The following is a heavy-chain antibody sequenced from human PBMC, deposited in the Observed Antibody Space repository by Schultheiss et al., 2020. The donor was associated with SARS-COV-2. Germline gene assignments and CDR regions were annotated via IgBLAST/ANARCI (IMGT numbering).Heavy chain of an antibody. CDR3: ARDKTGGYCSGGSCYYYYYGMDV. V-gene: IGHV3-21*01. CDR1: GFTFSSYS. Sequence: SCAASGFTFSSYSMNWVRQAPGKGLEWVSSISSSSSYIYYADSVKGRFTISRDNAKNSLYLQMNSLRAEDTAVYYCARDKTGGYCSGGSCYYYYYGMDVWGQGTTVTVSS. D-gene: IGHD2-15*01. J-gene: IGHJ6*02. CDR2: ISSSSSYI.